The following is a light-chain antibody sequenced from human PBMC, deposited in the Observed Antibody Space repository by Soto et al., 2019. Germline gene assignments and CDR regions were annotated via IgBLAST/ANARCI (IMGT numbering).Light chain of an antibody. CDR3: MQGLQSTIT. V-gene: IGKV2-28*01. CDR1: QSLLHRNGKNY. J-gene: IGKJ5*01. CDR2: LGS. Sequence: EIVMTQSPLTLAVTPGESASISCRSSQSLLHRNGKNYLDWYLQKPGQSPQLLIYLGSSRASGVPDRVSGSGSGTDFTLKIGRVEAEDVGIYYCMQGLQSTITFGQGTRLEIK.